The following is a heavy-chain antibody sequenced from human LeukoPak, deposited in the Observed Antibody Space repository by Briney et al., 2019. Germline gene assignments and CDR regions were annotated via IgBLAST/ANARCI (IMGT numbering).Heavy chain of an antibody. D-gene: IGHD2-2*01. CDR1: GFTFSSYG. J-gene: IGHJ5*02. V-gene: IGHV3-30*18. CDR3: AKMGGIVVVPAADWFDP. Sequence: GGSLRLSCAASGFTFSSYGMHWVRQAPGKGLEWVAVISYDGSNKYYADSVKGRSTISRDNSKNTLYLQMNSLRAEDTAVYYCAKMGGIVVVPAADWFDPWGQGTLVTVSS. CDR2: ISYDGSNK.